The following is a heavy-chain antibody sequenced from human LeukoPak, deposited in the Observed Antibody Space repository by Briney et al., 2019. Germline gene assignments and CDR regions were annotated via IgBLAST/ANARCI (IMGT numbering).Heavy chain of an antibody. CDR2: INPNSGGT. Sequence: ASVKVSRKASGYTFTGYYMHWVRQAPGHGLEWMGWINPNSGGTNYAQKFQGRVTMTRDTSISTAYMELSRLRADDTAVYYCARLPTVGKPSYWGQGTLVTVSS. CDR1: GYTFTGYY. CDR3: ARLPTVGKPSY. V-gene: IGHV1-2*02. D-gene: IGHD4-23*01. J-gene: IGHJ4*02.